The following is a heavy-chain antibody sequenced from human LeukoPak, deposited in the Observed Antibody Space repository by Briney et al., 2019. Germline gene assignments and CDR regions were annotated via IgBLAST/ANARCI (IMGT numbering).Heavy chain of an antibody. CDR2: IYYSGST. D-gene: IGHD2-15*01. J-gene: IGHJ4*02. Sequence: TLSLTCTVSGGSISSGGYYWSWIRQHPGDGLEWIGYIYYSGSTYYNPSLKSRVTISVDTSKNQFSLKLSSVTAADTAVYYCARAWWVDRRFDYWGQGTLVTVSS. CDR3: ARAWWVDRRFDY. CDR1: GGSISSGGYY. V-gene: IGHV4-31*02.